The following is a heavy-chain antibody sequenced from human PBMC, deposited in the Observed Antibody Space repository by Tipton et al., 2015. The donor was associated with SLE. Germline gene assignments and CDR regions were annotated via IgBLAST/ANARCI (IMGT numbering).Heavy chain of an antibody. CDR1: GGSMRGYY. CDR3: ARSSSKSVTASYYWYFDL. Sequence: LRLSCTVFGGSMRGYYWSWIRQPPGKGLEWIGYFYTSGSTDFNPSLKSRATISLDTSKNQFSLRLNSVTAADTAAYYCARSSSKSVTASYYWYFDLWGRGTLVTVSS. D-gene: IGHD2-21*02. J-gene: IGHJ2*01. CDR2: FYTSGST. V-gene: IGHV4-4*09.